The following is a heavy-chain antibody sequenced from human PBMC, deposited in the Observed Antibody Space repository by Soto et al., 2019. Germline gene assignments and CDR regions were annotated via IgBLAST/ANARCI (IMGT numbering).Heavy chain of an antibody. J-gene: IGHJ5*02. V-gene: IGHV5-51*01. CDR3: ARRKFYPPDFDP. CDR2: IYPTDLDT. Sequence: PGESLKISCKASIETFNTYWIGWVRQMPGKGPEWLGIIYPTDLDTVYNPSLQGRVTISVDKSIGTAYLQWSSLRASDTAIYYCARRKFYPPDFDPRGNGTMVPVSP. CDR1: IETFNTYW. D-gene: IGHD3-3*01.